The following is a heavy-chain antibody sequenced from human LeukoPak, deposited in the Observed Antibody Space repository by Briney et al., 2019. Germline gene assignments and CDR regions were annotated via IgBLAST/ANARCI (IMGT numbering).Heavy chain of an antibody. CDR1: GYTFTSYA. D-gene: IGHD3-10*01. J-gene: IGHJ5*02. Sequence: ASVKVSCKASGYTFTSYAMHWVRQAPGQRLEWMGWINAGNGNTKYSQKFQGRVTITRDTSASTAYMELSSLRSEDTAVYYCARDRRITMVRGVIITNWFDPWGQGTLVTVSS. CDR2: INAGNGNT. V-gene: IGHV1-3*01. CDR3: ARDRRITMVRGVIITNWFDP.